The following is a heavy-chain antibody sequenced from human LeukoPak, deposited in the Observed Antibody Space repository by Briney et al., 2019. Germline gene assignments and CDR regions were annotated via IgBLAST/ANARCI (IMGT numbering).Heavy chain of an antibody. D-gene: IGHD2-15*01. Sequence: APVKVSCKXSGFTFNTYGIAWVQQAPGQGLEWMGWVSAYNGNTNYAQNLQDRVTMTTDTSTTTAYMELRGLRSDDTAVYYCAREGSLHHSGDHYLSWFDPWGQGTLVTVSS. CDR1: GFTFNTYG. J-gene: IGHJ5*02. CDR2: VSAYNGNT. CDR3: AREGSLHHSGDHYLSWFDP. V-gene: IGHV1-18*01.